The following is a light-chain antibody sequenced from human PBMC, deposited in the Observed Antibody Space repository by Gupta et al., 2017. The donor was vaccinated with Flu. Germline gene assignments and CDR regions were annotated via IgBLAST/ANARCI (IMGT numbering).Light chain of an antibody. CDR3: AAWDDRLNGPV. CDR1: NSNIESNT. CDR2: SNN. Sequence: TISCSGSNSNIESNTVNWYQQLPGTAPKLLIYSNNKRHSGVPDRFSGSKSGTSASLAISGLQSEDEADYYCAAWDDRLNGPVFGGG. V-gene: IGLV1-44*01. J-gene: IGLJ2*01.